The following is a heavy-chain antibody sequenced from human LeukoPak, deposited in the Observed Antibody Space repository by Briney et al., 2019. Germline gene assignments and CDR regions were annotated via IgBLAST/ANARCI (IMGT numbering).Heavy chain of an antibody. V-gene: IGHV3-21*01. D-gene: IGHD3-3*01. Sequence: GGSLRLSCAASGFTFSSYSMNWVRQAPGKGLEWVSSISSSSSYIYYADSVKGRFTISRDNAKNSLYLQMNSLRAEDTAVYYCAREVEYYDFWSGYYLRFYYYYMDVWGKGTTVTASS. CDR1: GFTFSSYS. CDR2: ISSSSSYI. J-gene: IGHJ6*03. CDR3: AREVEYYDFWSGYYLRFYYYYMDV.